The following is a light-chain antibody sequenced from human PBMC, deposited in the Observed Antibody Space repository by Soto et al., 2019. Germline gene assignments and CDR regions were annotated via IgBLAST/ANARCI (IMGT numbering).Light chain of an antibody. Sequence: QSALTQPRSVSESPGQSVTISCTGTSNDVGGSNFVSWYQHHPGTAPKLVIYDVIKRPSVVPDRFSGSKSGNTASLTISGLQAEDEADYYCCSYAGTYTHVLFGGGTKVTVL. J-gene: IGLJ2*01. CDR1: SNDVGGSNF. CDR2: DVI. V-gene: IGLV2-11*01. CDR3: CSYAGTYTHVL.